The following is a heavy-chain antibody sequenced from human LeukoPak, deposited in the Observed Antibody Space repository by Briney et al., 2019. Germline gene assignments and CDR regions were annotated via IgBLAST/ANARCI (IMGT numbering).Heavy chain of an antibody. D-gene: IGHD4-17*01. CDR1: GFSFRTYG. CDR2: IPSDGRYK. CDR3: AKNGDQRIYYHYMDV. V-gene: IGHV3-30*02. J-gene: IGHJ6*03. Sequence: GESLKISCAASGFSFRTYGMHWVRQAPGKGLEWVAFIPSDGRYKYYADSVKGRFTIYRENSKNRLYLQMNSLRPEDMAVYYCAKNGDQRIYYHYMDVWGKGTTVTVSS.